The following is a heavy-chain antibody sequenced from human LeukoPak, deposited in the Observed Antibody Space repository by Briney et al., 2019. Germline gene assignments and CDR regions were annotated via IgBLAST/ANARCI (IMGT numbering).Heavy chain of an antibody. CDR3: ARETDYYGSGSYYKGYNWFDP. D-gene: IGHD3-10*01. CDR2: IYTSGST. Sequence: SETLSLTCTVSGGSISSYYWSWIRQPAGKGLEWIGRIYTSGSTNYNPSLKSRVTISVDTSKNQFSLKLSSVTAADTAVYYCARETDYYGSGSYYKGYNWFDPWGQGTLVTVSS. CDR1: GGSISSYY. V-gene: IGHV4-4*07. J-gene: IGHJ5*02.